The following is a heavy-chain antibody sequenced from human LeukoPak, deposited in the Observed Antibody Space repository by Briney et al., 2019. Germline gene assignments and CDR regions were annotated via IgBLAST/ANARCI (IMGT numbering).Heavy chain of an antibody. D-gene: IGHD3-22*01. Sequence: SETLSLTCAVYGGSFSGYYWSWIRQPPGKGLEWIGEINHSGSTNYNPSLKSRVTISVDTSKNQFSLKLSSVTAADTAAYYCATQRTYYYDRWGQGTLVTVSS. CDR2: INHSGST. CDR1: GGSFSGYY. V-gene: IGHV4-34*01. J-gene: IGHJ4*02. CDR3: ATQRTYYYDR.